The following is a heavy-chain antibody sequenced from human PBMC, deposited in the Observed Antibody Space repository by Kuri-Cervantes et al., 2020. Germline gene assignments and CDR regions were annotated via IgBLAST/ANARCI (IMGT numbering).Heavy chain of an antibody. CDR2: INLSGST. CDR3: ASMAEQSYYFDY. Sequence: SETLSLTCAVYGGSFSGYYWSWIRQPPGKGLEWIGEINLSGSTNYNPSLKSRVTISVDTSKNQFSLKLSSVTAADTAVYYCASMAEQSYYFDYWGQGTLVTVSS. D-gene: IGHD1/OR15-1a*01. CDR1: GGSFSGYY. J-gene: IGHJ4*02. V-gene: IGHV4-34*01.